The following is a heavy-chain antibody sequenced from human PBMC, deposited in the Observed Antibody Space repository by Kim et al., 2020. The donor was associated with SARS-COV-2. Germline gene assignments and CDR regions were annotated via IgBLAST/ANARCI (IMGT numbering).Heavy chain of an antibody. J-gene: IGHJ4*02. D-gene: IGHD6-13*01. CDR1: GYTLTELS. Sequence: ASVKVSCKVSGYTLTELSMHWVRQAPGKGLEWMGGFDPEDGETIYAQKFQGRVTMTEDTSTDTAYMELSSLRSEDTAVYYCATAHSSSWYDYFDYWGQGTLVTVSS. CDR2: FDPEDGET. CDR3: ATAHSSSWYDYFDY. V-gene: IGHV1-24*01.